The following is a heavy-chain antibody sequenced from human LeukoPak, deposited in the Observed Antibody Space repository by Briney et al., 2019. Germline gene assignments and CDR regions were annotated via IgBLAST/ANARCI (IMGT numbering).Heavy chain of an antibody. J-gene: IGHJ5*02. D-gene: IGHD3-10*01. V-gene: IGHV4-4*02. CDR3: ARGRRYYYGSGSKRNWFDP. Sequence: SETLSLTCAVSGGSISSSNWWSWVRQPPGKGLEWIGEIYHSGSTNYNPSLKSRVTISVDKSKNQFSLKLSSVTAADTAVYYCARGRRYYYGSGSKRNWFDPWGQGTLVTVSS. CDR1: GGSISSSNW. CDR2: IYHSGST.